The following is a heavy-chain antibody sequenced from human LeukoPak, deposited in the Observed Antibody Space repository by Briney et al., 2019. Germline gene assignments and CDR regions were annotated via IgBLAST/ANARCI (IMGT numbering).Heavy chain of an antibody. V-gene: IGHV4-59*01. CDR2: IYYSGST. CDR1: GGSISSYY. Sequence: SETLSLTCTVSGGSISSYYWSWIRQPPGKGLEWIGYIYYSGSTNYNPSLKSRVTISVDTSKNQFSLKLSSVTAADTAVYYCARGAARGIVVVPAYDAFDIWGQGTMVTVSS. CDR3: ARGAARGIVVVPAYDAFDI. J-gene: IGHJ3*02. D-gene: IGHD2-2*01.